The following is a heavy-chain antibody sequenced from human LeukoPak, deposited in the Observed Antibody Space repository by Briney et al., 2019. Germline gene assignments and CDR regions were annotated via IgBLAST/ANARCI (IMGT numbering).Heavy chain of an antibody. Sequence: GGSLRLSCAASGFTFSGSAMHWVRQASGKGLEWVGRIRSKINSYATAYAASVKGRFTISRDDSKNKVYMQMNSLKTEDTAVYYCTSDIVVVAAATEPAFDIWGQGTMVTVSS. CDR2: IRSKINSYAT. CDR1: GFTFSGSA. D-gene: IGHD2-15*01. V-gene: IGHV3-73*01. J-gene: IGHJ3*02. CDR3: TSDIVVVAAATEPAFDI.